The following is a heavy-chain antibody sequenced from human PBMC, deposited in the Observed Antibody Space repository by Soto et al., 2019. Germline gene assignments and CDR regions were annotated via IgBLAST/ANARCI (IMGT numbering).Heavy chain of an antibody. CDR2: IKQDGSEK. D-gene: IGHD5-18*01. CDR1: GFTFSSYW. V-gene: IGHV3-7*03. Sequence: GGSLRLSCAASGFTFSSYWMSWVRQAPGKGLEWVANIKQDGSEKYYVDSVKGRFTISRDNAKNSLYLQMNSLRAEDTAVYYCARETAMVYSYYYDMDVWGQGTTVTVSS. J-gene: IGHJ6*02. CDR3: ARETAMVYSYYYDMDV.